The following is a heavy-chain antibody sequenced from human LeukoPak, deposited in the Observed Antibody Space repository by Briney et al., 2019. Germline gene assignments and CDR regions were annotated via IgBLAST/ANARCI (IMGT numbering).Heavy chain of an antibody. V-gene: IGHV4-59*11. CDR3: ARGSEQWLHFDY. D-gene: IGHD6-19*01. Sequence: GSLRLSCAASGFTFSDHYMDWVRQPPGKGLEWIGYIYYSGSTNYNPSLKSRVTISVDTSKNQFSLKLSSVTAADTAVYYCARGSEQWLHFDYWGQGTLVTVSS. J-gene: IGHJ4*02. CDR2: IYYSGST. CDR1: GFTFSDHY.